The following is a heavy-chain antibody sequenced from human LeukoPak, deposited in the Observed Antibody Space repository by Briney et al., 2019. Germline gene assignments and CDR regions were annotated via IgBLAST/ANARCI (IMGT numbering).Heavy chain of an antibody. CDR1: GGTFSSYA. D-gene: IGHD3-22*01. CDR3: ARDGHDSSGYYGGYCY. CDR2: IIPIFGTA. V-gene: IGHV1-69*13. Sequence: SVQVSCKASGGTFSSYAISCVRQAPGQGLEWMGGIIPIFGTANYAQKFQGRVTITADESTSTAYMELSSLRSEDTAVYYCARDGHDSSGYYGGYCYRGQGTLVTVSS. J-gene: IGHJ4*02.